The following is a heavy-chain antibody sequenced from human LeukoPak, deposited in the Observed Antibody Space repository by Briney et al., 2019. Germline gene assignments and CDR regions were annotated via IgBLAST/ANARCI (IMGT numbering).Heavy chain of an antibody. V-gene: IGHV3-23*01. D-gene: IGHD3-22*01. J-gene: IGHJ4*02. CDR1: GFTFSRHS. CDR2: ISGGGTPT. CDR3: ATPGSGYYRAPFDH. Sequence: PPGSLTLAWVAAGFTFSRHSVSWVRQAAGKVLEWVSGISGGGTPTYYADSVKGRFIISRDNSENTLYLQMISLRAEDTAVYFCATPGSGYYRAPFDHWGQGTLVTVSS.